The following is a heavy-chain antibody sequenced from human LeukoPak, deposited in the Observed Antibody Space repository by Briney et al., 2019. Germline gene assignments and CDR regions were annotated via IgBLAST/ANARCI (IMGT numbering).Heavy chain of an antibody. Sequence: SETLSLTCAVYGESFSGYYWSWIRQPPGKGLEWIGEINHRGSTNYNPSLKSRVTISVDTSKDQFSLKLNSVTAADTAVYYCYYYDSSGYQTRDYWGQGTLVTVSS. CDR1: GESFSGYY. D-gene: IGHD3-22*01. CDR3: YYYDSSGYQTRDY. V-gene: IGHV4-34*01. CDR2: INHRGST. J-gene: IGHJ4*02.